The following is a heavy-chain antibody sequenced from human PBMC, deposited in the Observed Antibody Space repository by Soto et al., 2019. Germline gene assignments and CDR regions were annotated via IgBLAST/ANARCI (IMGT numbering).Heavy chain of an antibody. CDR2: ISSNGGST. CDR3: ARDFEGYCSGGSCGEGYAFDI. CDR1: GFTFSSYA. V-gene: IGHV3-64*01. J-gene: IGHJ3*02. Sequence: GGSLRLSCAASGFTFSSYAMHWVRQAPGKGLDYVSAISSNGGSTYYANSVKGRFTNSRDNSKNTLYLQMGSLRAEDMAVYYCARDFEGYCSGGSCGEGYAFDIWGQGTMVTVSS. D-gene: IGHD2-15*01.